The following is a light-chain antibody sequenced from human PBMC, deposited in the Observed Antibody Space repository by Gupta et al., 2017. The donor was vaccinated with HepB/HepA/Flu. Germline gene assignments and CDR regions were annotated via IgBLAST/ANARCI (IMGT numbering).Light chain of an antibody. CDR3: QQSNSVPHT. J-gene: IGKJ2*01. CDR1: QTISSY. CDR2: AAS. V-gene: IGKV1-39*01. Sequence: DTQMTQSPPSLSASVRDRVTITCRASQTISSYLNWYQQKPGKAPKLLIYAASSLQSGVPSRFNGSGSGTDFTLTITRLQPEDFATYYRQQSNSVPHTFGQGSKLEIK.